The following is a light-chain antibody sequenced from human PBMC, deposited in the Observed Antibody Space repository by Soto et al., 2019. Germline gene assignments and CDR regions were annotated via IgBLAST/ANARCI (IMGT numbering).Light chain of an antibody. V-gene: IGKV3-11*01. CDR2: DAS. J-gene: IGKJ1*01. Sequence: DIVLTQSPATLSLSPGQRATLSCRASQRISGYLAWYQQKPGQAPRLLIYDASNRATGIPVRFSGSGSGTDYTLTVRRLQPEDFEVYYFQPRSNLPWTFGQGTKV. CDR1: QRISGY. CDR3: QPRSNLPWT.